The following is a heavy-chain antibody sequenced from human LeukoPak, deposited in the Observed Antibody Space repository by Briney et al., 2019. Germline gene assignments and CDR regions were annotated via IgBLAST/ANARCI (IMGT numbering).Heavy chain of an antibody. V-gene: IGHV1-18*01. CDR2: ISAYNGNT. CDR3: ARGDIVVVPAWFDY. J-gene: IGHJ4*02. D-gene: IGHD2-2*01. Sequence: ASVKVSCKASGYTFTSYGISWVRQAPGQGLEWMGWISAYNGNTNYAQKLQGRVTMTTDTSTSTAYMELRSLRSDDTAVYYYARGDIVVVPAWFDYWGQGTLVTVSS. CDR1: GYTFTSYG.